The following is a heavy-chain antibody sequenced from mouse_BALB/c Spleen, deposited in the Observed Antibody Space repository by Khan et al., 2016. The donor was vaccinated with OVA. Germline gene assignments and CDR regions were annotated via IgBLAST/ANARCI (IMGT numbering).Heavy chain of an antibody. CDR3: ARQPYYHYNIMDY. D-gene: IGHD2-10*01. CDR1: GFSLTNYG. J-gene: IGHJ4*01. CDR2: ICSDGST. V-gene: IGHV2-6-1*01. Sequence: QIQLVQSGPGLVAPSQTLSITCTISGFSLTNYGVHWVRQPPGKGLEWLVVICSDGSTTYNSALKSRLTISKDNSKSQVFLKMNSLPTDDTAMYFCARQPYYHYNIMDYWGQGTSVTVSA.